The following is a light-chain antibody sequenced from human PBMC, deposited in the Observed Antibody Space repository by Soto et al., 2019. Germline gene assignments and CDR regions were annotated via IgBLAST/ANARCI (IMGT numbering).Light chain of an antibody. V-gene: IGKV3-11*01. Sequence: EIVLTQSPATLSLSPGSRSPLSCRSSQSFSDYLAWYQQKPGQAPRLLIYDASTRATGIPARFRGSGSGTDFTLTISSLEPEDFAVYYCQLRNNWLPITFGQGTRLE. CDR3: QLRNNWLPIT. CDR2: DAS. J-gene: IGKJ5*01. CDR1: QSFSDY.